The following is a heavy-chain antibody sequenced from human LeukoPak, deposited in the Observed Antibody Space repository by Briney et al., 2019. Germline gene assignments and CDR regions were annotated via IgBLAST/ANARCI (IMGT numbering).Heavy chain of an antibody. CDR3: GRGGYIAAAKYGY. V-gene: IGHV4-59*11. Sequence: SETLSLTCTVSGGSLSSHYWSWIRQPPGKGLEWIGYIYYSGTTNYNPSLKSRVTISVDTSKNQFSLKLSSVTAADTAVYYWGRGGYIAAAKYGYWGQGTLVIVSS. CDR1: GGSLSSHY. J-gene: IGHJ4*02. CDR2: IYYSGTT. D-gene: IGHD6-13*01.